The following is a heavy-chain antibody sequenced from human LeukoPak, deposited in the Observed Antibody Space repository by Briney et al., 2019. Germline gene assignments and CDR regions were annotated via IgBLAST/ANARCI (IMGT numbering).Heavy chain of an antibody. CDR1: GFTFRMYA. Sequence: GSLRLSCTAFGFTFRMYAMSWVRQAPGKGLESVASIIYDGRHTYYAASVKGRFTISRDNSQNTLYLQMNSLRAEDTALYYCAKDGLSYDGSTHVYYFQSLGLGTLVTVSS. J-gene: IGHJ4*02. CDR3: AKDGLSYDGSTHVYYFQS. D-gene: IGHD3-22*01. CDR2: IIYDGRHT. V-gene: IGHV3-23*01.